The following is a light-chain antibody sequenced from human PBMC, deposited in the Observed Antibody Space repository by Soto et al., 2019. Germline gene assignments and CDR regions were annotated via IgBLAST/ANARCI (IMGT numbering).Light chain of an antibody. V-gene: IGLV2-23*02. CDR1: SSDVGSYNL. Sequence: QSVLTQPASVSGSPGQSITISCTGTSSDVGSYNLVSWYQQQPGKAPKLTIFEVNNRPSGVSNRFSGSKSGNTASLTISGLQAEDEADYFCCSYAGSVTFLVFGGGTQLTVL. J-gene: IGLJ2*01. CDR2: EVN. CDR3: CSYAGSVTFLV.